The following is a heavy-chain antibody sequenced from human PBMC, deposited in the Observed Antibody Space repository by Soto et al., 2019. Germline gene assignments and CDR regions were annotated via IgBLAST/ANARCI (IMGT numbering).Heavy chain of an antibody. CDR1: GVTFSSYA. Sequence: EVQLLESGGGLVQPGGSLRLSCAASGVTFSSYAMNWVRQTPGKGLEWVSIISGGGGSAYYADSVKGRFSISRDNSKKTLYLQMNSLRAAGTAVDYCAIGGSSWYSHVDYWGQGTLVTVSS. CDR3: AIGGSSWYSHVDY. D-gene: IGHD6-13*01. V-gene: IGHV3-23*01. J-gene: IGHJ4*02. CDR2: ISGGGGSA.